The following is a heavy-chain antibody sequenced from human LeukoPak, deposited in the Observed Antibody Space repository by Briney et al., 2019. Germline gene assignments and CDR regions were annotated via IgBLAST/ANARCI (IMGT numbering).Heavy chain of an antibody. CDR3: AREVERFGEFDY. CDR2: ISYDGSNK. D-gene: IGHD3-10*01. J-gene: IGHJ4*02. CDR1: GFTFSSYG. Sequence: PGRSLRLSCAASGFTFSSYGMHWVRQAPGKGLEWVAVISYDGSNKYYADSVKGRFTISRDNSKNTLYLQMNSLRAEDTAVYYCAREVERFGEFDYWGQGTLVTVSS. V-gene: IGHV3-30*03.